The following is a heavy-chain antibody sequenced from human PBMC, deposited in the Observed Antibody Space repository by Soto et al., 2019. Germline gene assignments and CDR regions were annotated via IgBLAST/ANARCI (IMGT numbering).Heavy chain of an antibody. CDR1: GYTFFTYD. V-gene: IGHV1-18*01. Sequence: QVHLVQSGVEVKTPGASVKVSCQASGYTFFTYDISWVRQAPGQGLEWMGWISTYSGDTKYAQKFQGRVTMTTDTSTTTAYLELRSLRSDDTAVYYCAIHHGPTTSENWFDHWGQGTLVTVSA. CDR2: ISTYSGDT. D-gene: IGHD5-12*01. CDR3: AIHHGPTTSENWFDH. J-gene: IGHJ5*02.